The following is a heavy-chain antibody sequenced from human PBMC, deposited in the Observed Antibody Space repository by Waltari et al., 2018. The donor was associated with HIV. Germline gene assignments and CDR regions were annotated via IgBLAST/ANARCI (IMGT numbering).Heavy chain of an antibody. Sequence: EVQLVQSGVEVKKPGESLKISCKGSGYTFSNFWIGWVRQMPGKGLEWMGIISPGDSETRYSPSFEAQVTISVDRSISTAYLQWSSLKASDTAIYYCARTDGSGSPSFDYWGQGTLVTVSS. CDR2: ISPGDSET. V-gene: IGHV5-51*01. J-gene: IGHJ4*02. D-gene: IGHD3-10*01. CDR1: GYTFSNFW. CDR3: ARTDGSGSPSFDY.